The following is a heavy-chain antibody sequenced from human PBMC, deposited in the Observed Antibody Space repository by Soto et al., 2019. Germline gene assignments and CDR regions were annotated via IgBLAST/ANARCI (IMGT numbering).Heavy chain of an antibody. V-gene: IGHV4-39*01. D-gene: IGHD1-26*01. Sequence: SETLSLTCTVSGGSISSSSYSWGWIRQPPGKGLEWIGSIYYSGTTYYNPSLKSRVTISVDTSKSQFSLKLSSVTAADTAVYYCARNQHLVEANTNRWLDPWGLGTLVTVSS. CDR2: IYYSGTT. J-gene: IGHJ5*02. CDR1: GGSISSSSYS. CDR3: ARNQHLVEANTNRWLDP.